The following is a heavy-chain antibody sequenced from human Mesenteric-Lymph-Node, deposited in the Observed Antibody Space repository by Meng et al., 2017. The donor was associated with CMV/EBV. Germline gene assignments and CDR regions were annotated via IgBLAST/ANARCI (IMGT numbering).Heavy chain of an antibody. D-gene: IGHD6-6*01. CDR1: GFTFSSYS. Sequence: GESLKISCAASGFTFSSYSMNWVRQAPGKGLEWVSSISSSSSYIYYADSVKGRFTISRDNANNSLYLQMNSLRAEDTAVYYCARDVEYSSSSSANYWGQGTLVTVSS. CDR2: ISSSSSYI. J-gene: IGHJ4*02. V-gene: IGHV3-21*01. CDR3: ARDVEYSSSSSANY.